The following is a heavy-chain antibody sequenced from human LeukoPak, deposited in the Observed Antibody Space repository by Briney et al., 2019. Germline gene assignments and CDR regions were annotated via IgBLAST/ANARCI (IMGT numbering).Heavy chain of an antibody. J-gene: IGHJ3*02. CDR2: INSDGSST. CDR1: GFTFSSYW. V-gene: IGHV3-74*01. Sequence: GGSLRLSCAASGFTFSSYWMHWVRQAPGKGLVWVSRINSDGSSTSYADSVKGRFTISRDNAKNTLYLQMNSLRAEDTAVYYCARDXXTSPKEWSLVGXXXDIWGQGXXVTXSX. CDR3: ARDXXTSPKEWSLVGXXXDI. D-gene: IGHD3-3*01.